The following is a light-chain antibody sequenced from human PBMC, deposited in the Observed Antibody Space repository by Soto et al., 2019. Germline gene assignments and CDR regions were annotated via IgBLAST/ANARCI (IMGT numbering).Light chain of an antibody. Sequence: EIMMTQSPVTLSVSPGKRATLSCRASQSVNSNLAWYQQKPGQAPRLLIYGASTRATGIPASFIGNGSGTEFTLTASSLQPEDFAFYYCQQYNNWPFTFGPGTKVDIK. CDR2: GAS. CDR1: QSVNSN. CDR3: QQYNNWPFT. V-gene: IGKV3-15*01. J-gene: IGKJ3*01.